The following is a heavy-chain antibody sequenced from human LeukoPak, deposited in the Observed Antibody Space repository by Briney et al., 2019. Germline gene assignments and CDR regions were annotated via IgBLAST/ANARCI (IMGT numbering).Heavy chain of an antibody. CDR1: GFTFSSYS. D-gene: IGHD3-10*01. CDR2: ISSSSSYI. Sequence: PGRSLRLSCAASGFTFSSYSMNWVRQAPGKGLEWVSSISSSSSYIYYADSVKGRFTISRDNAKNSLYLQMNSLRAEDTAVYYCATSYGSGSYPVDYWGQGTLVTVSS. J-gene: IGHJ4*02. CDR3: ATSYGSGSYPVDY. V-gene: IGHV3-21*01.